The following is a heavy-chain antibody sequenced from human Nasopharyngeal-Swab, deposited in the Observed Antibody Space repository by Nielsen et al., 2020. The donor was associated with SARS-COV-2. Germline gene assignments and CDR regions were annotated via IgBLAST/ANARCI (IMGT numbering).Heavy chain of an antibody. CDR1: GFTFSSYG. Sequence: GESLKISCAASGFTFSSYGMHWVRQAPGKGLEWVAVISYDGSNKYYADSVKGRFTISRDNSKNTLYLQMSSLRDEDTAVYYCARFYYDNSGPRGFDYWGQGTLVTVSS. CDR2: ISYDGSNK. D-gene: IGHD3-22*01. CDR3: ARFYYDNSGPRGFDY. V-gene: IGHV3-30*03. J-gene: IGHJ4*02.